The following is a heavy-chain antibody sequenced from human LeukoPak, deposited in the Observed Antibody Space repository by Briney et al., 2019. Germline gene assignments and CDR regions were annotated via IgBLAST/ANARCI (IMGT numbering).Heavy chain of an antibody. D-gene: IGHD2-2*01. CDR2: IYHSGST. Sequence: SETLSLTSSVSGASISRADWWGWVRQSPGKGLEWIGEIYHSGSTNYNPSLKSRLTISVDKSKNQFSLKLSSVTAADTAVYYCARGHCVSTSCYAGGYYYYGMDVWGQGATVTVSS. V-gene: IGHV4-4*02. CDR1: GASISRADW. CDR3: ARGHCVSTSCYAGGYYYYGMDV. J-gene: IGHJ6*02.